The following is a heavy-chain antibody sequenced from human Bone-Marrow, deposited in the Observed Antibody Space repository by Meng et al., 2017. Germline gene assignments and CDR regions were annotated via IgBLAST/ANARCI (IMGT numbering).Heavy chain of an antibody. Sequence: GSLRLSCTVPGGPISSSSYYWGWIRQPPGKGLEWIGSIYYSGSTYYNPSLKSRVTISVDTSKNQFSLKLSSVTAADTAVYYCATLGYCSGGSCYPNTIDYWGQGTLVTVSS. CDR3: ATLGYCSGGSCYPNTIDY. J-gene: IGHJ4*02. CDR2: IYYSGST. CDR1: GGPISSSSYY. V-gene: IGHV4-39*07. D-gene: IGHD2-15*01.